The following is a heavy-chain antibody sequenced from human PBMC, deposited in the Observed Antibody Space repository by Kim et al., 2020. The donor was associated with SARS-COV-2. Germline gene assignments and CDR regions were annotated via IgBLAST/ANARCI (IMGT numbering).Heavy chain of an antibody. J-gene: IGHJ6*02. CDR2: IKSKTDGGTT. CDR1: GFTFSNAW. CDR3: TTGAVGATSYYYGMDV. D-gene: IGHD1-26*01. Sequence: GGSLRLSCAASGFTFSNAWMSWVRQAPGKGLEWVGRIKSKTDGGTTDYAAPVKGRFTISRDDSKNTLYLQMNSLKTEDTAVYYCTTGAVGATSYYYGMDVWGQGTTVTVSS. V-gene: IGHV3-15*01.